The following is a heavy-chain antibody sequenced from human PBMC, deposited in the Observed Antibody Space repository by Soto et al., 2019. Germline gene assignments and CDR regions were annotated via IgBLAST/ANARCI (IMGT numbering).Heavy chain of an antibody. J-gene: IGHJ6*02. CDR3: AIGVGGQIWFGETYGMDV. Sequence: PSETLSLTCTVSGGSISSYYWSWIRQPPGKGLEWIGYIYYSGSTNYNPSLKSRLTISVDTSKNQFSLKLSSVTAADTAVYYCAIGVGGQIWFGETYGMDVWGQGTTVTVSS. CDR2: IYYSGST. D-gene: IGHD3-10*01. CDR1: GGSISSYY. V-gene: IGHV4-59*01.